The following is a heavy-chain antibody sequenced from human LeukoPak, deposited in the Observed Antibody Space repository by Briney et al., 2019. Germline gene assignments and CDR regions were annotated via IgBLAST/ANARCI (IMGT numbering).Heavy chain of an antibody. V-gene: IGHV3-64D*06. CDR2: ISNNGGST. CDR1: RFTFSLHA. D-gene: IGHD6-19*01. J-gene: IGHJ4*02. CDR3: VKGEQWLLRGVCDS. Sequence: GGSLRLSCSPSRFTFSLHAMHWVRQAPGKGLEYVSAISNNGGSTYYADSVKGRFTISRDNTKNTLYLQMSSLRAEDTAAYYCVKGEQWLLRGVCDSGGQGTLVTVSS.